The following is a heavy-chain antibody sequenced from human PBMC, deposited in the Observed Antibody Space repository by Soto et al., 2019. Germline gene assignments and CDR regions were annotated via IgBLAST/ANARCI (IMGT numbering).Heavy chain of an antibody. CDR3: ATLLGRASSSSGLVDY. Sequence: GGSLRLSCAASGFTFSSYAMSWVRQAPGKGLKWVSAISGSGGSTYYADSVKGRFTISRDNSKNTLYLQMNSLRAEDTAVYYCATLLGRASSSSGLVDYWGQGTLVTVSS. D-gene: IGHD6-6*01. J-gene: IGHJ4*02. CDR2: ISGSGGST. V-gene: IGHV3-23*01. CDR1: GFTFSSYA.